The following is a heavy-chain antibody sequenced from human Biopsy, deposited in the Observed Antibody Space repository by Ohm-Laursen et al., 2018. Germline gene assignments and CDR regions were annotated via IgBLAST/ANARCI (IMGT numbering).Heavy chain of an antibody. D-gene: IGHD3-3*01. CDR3: ARQVDFWSGYVDY. J-gene: IGHJ4*02. CDR2: IYYSGST. CDR1: GGSISSYY. V-gene: IGHV4-59*08. Sequence: SETLSLTCTVSGGSISSYYWNWIRQPPGKGLEWIGYIYYSGSTNYNPSLKSRVTISVDTSKNQFSMKLRSVTAADTAVYYCARQVDFWSGYVDYWGQGTLVAVSS.